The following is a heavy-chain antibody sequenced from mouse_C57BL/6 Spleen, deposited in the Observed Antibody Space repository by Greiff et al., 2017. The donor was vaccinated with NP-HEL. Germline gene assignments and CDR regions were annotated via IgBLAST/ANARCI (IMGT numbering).Heavy chain of an antibody. J-gene: IGHJ1*03. V-gene: IGHV5-17*01. CDR2: ISSGSSTI. Sequence: EVMLVESGGGLVKPGGSLKLSCAASGFTFSDYGMHWVRQAPEKGLEWVAYISSGSSTIYYADTVKGRFTISRDNAKNTLFLQMTSLRSEDTAMYYCASWYYGSSYDWYFDVWGTGTTVTVSS. CDR1: GFTFSDYG. D-gene: IGHD1-1*01. CDR3: ASWYYGSSYDWYFDV.